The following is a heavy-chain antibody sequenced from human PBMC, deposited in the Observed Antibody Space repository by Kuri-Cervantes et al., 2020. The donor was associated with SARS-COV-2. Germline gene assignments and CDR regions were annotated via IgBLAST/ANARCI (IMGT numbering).Heavy chain of an antibody. D-gene: IGHD3-22*01. CDR3: ARDGPEYYYDSSGSGAFDT. Sequence: GSLRLSCAASGFTFSSYSMNWVRQAPGKGLEWIGEINHSGSTNYNPSLKSRVTISVDTSKNQFSLKLSSVTAADTAVYYCARDGPEYYYDSSGSGAFDTWGQGTMVTVSS. J-gene: IGHJ3*02. CDR2: INHSGST. CDR1: GFTFSSYS. V-gene: IGHV4-34*01.